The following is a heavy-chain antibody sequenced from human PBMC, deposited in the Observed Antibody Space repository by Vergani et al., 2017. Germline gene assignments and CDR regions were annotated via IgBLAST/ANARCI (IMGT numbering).Heavy chain of an antibody. D-gene: IGHD6-13*01. Sequence: EVQLVESGGGLVKPGGSLRLSCAASGFTFSSYSMNWVRQAPGKGLEWVSSISSSSSYIYDANSVKGRFTISRENAKNSLYLQMNSLRAEDTAMYYCARVGYSSSSRGAFDIWGQGTMVTVSS. J-gene: IGHJ3*02. CDR1: GFTFSSYS. CDR2: ISSSSSYI. V-gene: IGHV3-21*01. CDR3: ARVGYSSSSRGAFDI.